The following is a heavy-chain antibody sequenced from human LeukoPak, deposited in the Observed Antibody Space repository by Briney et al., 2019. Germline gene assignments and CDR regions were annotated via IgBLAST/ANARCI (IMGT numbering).Heavy chain of an antibody. Sequence: PAEGSLRLSCAASGFTFSSYAMSWVRQAPGKGLEWVSAISGSGGSTYYADSVKGRFTISRDNSKNTLYLQMNSLRAEDTAVYYCARDRTYYYDSSGYPNYYFDYWGQGTLVTVSS. V-gene: IGHV3-23*01. CDR3: ARDRTYYYDSSGYPNYYFDY. J-gene: IGHJ4*02. CDR1: GFTFSSYA. CDR2: ISGSGGST. D-gene: IGHD3-22*01.